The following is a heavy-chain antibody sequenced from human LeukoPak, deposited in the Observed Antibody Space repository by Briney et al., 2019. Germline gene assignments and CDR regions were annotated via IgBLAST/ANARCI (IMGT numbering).Heavy chain of an antibody. D-gene: IGHD2-15*01. CDR1: GYTFTSYD. CDR2: ISAYNGNT. V-gene: IGHV1-18*01. J-gene: IGHJ4*02. Sequence: ASVKVSCKASGYTFTSYDINWVRQATGQGLEWMGWISAYNGNTNYAQKLQGRVTMTTDTSTSTAYMELRSLRSDDTAVYYCARGINEFKVVVVAVAYFDYWGQGTLVTVSS. CDR3: ARGINEFKVVVVAVAYFDY.